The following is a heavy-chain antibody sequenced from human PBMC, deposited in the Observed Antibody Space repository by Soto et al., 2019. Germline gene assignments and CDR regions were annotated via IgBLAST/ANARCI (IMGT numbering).Heavy chain of an antibody. V-gene: IGHV4-34*01. CDR3: ARAGSLAAAGIFDY. CDR2: INHSGST. CDR1: GGSFSGYC. D-gene: IGHD6-13*01. J-gene: IGHJ4*02. Sequence: SETLSLTCAVYGGSFSGYCWSWIRQPPGKGLEWIGEINHSGSTNYNPSLKSRVTISVDTSKNQFSLKLSSVTAADTAVYYCARAGSLAAAGIFDYWGQGTLVTVSS.